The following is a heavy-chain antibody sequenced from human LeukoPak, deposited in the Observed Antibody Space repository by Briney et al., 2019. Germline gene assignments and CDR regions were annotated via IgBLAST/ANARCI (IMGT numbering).Heavy chain of an antibody. Sequence: SETLSLTCTVSGYSISSGYYWGWIRQPPGKGLEWIGSIYHSGSTYYNPSLKSRVTISVDTSKHQFSLKLSSVTAADTAVYYCARDNTMVRGATDYWGQGTLVTVSS. CDR1: GYSISSGYY. CDR3: ARDNTMVRGATDY. D-gene: IGHD3-10*01. CDR2: IYHSGST. V-gene: IGHV4-38-2*02. J-gene: IGHJ4*02.